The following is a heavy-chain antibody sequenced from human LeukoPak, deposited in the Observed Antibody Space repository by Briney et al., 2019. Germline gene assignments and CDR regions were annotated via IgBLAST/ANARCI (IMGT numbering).Heavy chain of an antibody. Sequence: QSGGSLRLSCAASGFTLSSYGMHWVRQASGKGLEWVALISYGGSNKYYADSVKGRFTISRDNSKNTLYLQMNSLRAEDTAVYYCAKEVDTAIFLIDYWGQGTLVTVSS. CDR1: GFTLSSYG. CDR3: AKEVDTAIFLIDY. J-gene: IGHJ4*02. D-gene: IGHD5-18*01. CDR2: ISYGGSNK. V-gene: IGHV3-30*18.